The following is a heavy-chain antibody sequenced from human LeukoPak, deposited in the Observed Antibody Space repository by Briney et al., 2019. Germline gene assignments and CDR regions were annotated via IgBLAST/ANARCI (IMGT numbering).Heavy chain of an antibody. CDR1: GYTFTSYD. CDR2: INPNSGGT. D-gene: IGHD3-10*01. J-gene: IGHJ5*02. Sequence: ASVKASCKASGYTFTSYDVNWVRQAPGQGLEWMGWINPNSGGTNSAQKFQGRVTMTRDTSISTAYMELSRLRSDDTAVYYCARDLGYFGSGSQGEPWGQGTLVTVSS. V-gene: IGHV1-2*02. CDR3: ARDLGYFGSGSQGEP.